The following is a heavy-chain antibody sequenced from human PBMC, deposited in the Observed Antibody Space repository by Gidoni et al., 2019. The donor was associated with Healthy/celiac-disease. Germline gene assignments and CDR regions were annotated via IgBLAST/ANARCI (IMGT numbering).Heavy chain of an antibody. V-gene: IGHV1-18*01. D-gene: IGHD3-10*01. Sequence: QVQLVQSGAEVKKPGASVKVSCKASGYTFTSYGISWVRQAPGQGLEWMGWISAYNGNTNYAQKLQGRVTMTTDTSTSTAYMELRSLRSDDTAVYYCARVIGGFGELSRYYYYYGMDVWGQGTTVTVSS. J-gene: IGHJ6*02. CDR2: ISAYNGNT. CDR1: GYTFTSYG. CDR3: ARVIGGFGELSRYYYYYGMDV.